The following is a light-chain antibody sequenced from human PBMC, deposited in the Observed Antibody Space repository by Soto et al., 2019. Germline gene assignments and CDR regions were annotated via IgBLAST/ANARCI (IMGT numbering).Light chain of an antibody. CDR3: QSYDPTLRTSL. CDR1: SSNIGAKYD. Sequence: QSVLTQPPSVSGAPGQRVTISCIGSSSNIGAKYDVHWYQHLPGTAPKLLIHSNNNRPSGVPDRFSGSKSGTSASLAIAGLQADDEADYYCQSYDPTLRTSLFGGGTQLTVL. J-gene: IGLJ2*01. CDR2: SNN. V-gene: IGLV1-40*01.